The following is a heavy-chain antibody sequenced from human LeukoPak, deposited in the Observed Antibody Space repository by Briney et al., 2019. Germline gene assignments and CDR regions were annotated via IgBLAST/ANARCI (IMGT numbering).Heavy chain of an antibody. D-gene: IGHD3-22*01. CDR3: ARETYFYDTTYYYVKYFDS. CDR1: GFTFSNYW. J-gene: IGHJ4*02. V-gene: IGHV3-7*01. CDR2: IKQDRSEE. Sequence: PGGSLRLSCAASGFTFSNYWMSWVRQAPGKGLEWVANIKQDRSEEYYVDSVKGRFTISRDNAKNSLYLQMNSLRAEDTAVYYCARETYFYDTTYYYVKYFDSWGQGTLVTVSS.